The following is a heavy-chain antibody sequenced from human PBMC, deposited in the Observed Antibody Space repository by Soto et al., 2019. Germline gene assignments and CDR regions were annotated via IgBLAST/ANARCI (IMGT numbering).Heavy chain of an antibody. Sequence: GASVKVSCKASGYTFTGYYMHWVRQAPGQGLEWMGWINPNSGGTNYAQKFQGRVTMTRDTSISTAYMELSRLRSDDTAVYYCARDLAVAGTGLDYWGQGTLVTVSS. V-gene: IGHV1-2*02. CDR3: ARDLAVAGTGLDY. D-gene: IGHD6-19*01. J-gene: IGHJ4*02. CDR2: INPNSGGT. CDR1: GYTFTGYY.